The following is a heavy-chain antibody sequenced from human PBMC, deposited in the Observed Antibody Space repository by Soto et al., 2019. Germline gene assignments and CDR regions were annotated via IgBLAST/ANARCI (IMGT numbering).Heavy chain of an antibody. J-gene: IGHJ5*02. CDR1: GYNFGIYS. CDR2: ITPNNGYT. V-gene: IGHV1-18*01. D-gene: IGHD3-22*01. Sequence: QLMQSGGEAKNPGASVKVSCKASGYNFGIYSISWLRQAPGPGLEWMGLITPNNGYTNYAQKFQGRLILSTDMTSSTAYMELTSLKYDDTAIYFCATSYDTGFDPWGQGTLLSVS. CDR3: ATSYDTGFDP.